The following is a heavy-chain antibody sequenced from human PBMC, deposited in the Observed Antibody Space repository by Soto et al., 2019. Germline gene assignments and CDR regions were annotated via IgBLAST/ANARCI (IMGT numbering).Heavy chain of an antibody. V-gene: IGHV1-18*01. D-gene: IGHD4-17*01. J-gene: IGHJ4*02. Sequence: QVKLVQSGAEVKKPGASVEVSCKASGYSFTTYSITWVRQAPGQGLEWMGGISTYSGKTYYAQNLKGRVTMKKETSTSTAYIELRSLTSDDTAVYFCARRYGDASSSTGFDYWGQGTLVSVSS. CDR3: ARRYGDASSSTGFDY. CDR1: GYSFTTYS. CDR2: ISTYSGKT.